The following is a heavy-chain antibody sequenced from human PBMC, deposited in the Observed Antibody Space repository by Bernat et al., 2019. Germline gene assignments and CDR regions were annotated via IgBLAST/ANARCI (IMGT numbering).Heavy chain of an antibody. CDR1: GFTFSSYS. D-gene: IGHD6-13*01. CDR3: ARDSFQLVYTPYYFDY. V-gene: IGHV3-30-3*01. Sequence: VNLVESGGALVQPGGSLRLSCSASGFTFSSYSMHWVRQAPGKGLGWVAVISYDGSNKYYADSVKGRFTISRDNSKNTLYLQMNSLRAEDTAVYYCARDSFQLVYTPYYFDYWGQGTLVTVSS. CDR2: ISYDGSNK. J-gene: IGHJ4*02.